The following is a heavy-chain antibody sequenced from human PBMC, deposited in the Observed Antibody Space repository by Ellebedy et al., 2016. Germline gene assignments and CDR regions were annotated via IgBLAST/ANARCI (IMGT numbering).Heavy chain of an antibody. V-gene: IGHV4-59*01. Sequence: GSLRLXXSVSGGSMSPYYWNWIRQPPGMGLEWLGCIYHTGGTNYNPSLESRITISLDTSKNQFSLRLTSVTAADTAVYYCAREQWQGTWGQGTLVTVSP. J-gene: IGHJ4*02. CDR3: AREQWQGT. CDR2: IYHTGGT. CDR1: GGSMSPYY. D-gene: IGHD6-19*01.